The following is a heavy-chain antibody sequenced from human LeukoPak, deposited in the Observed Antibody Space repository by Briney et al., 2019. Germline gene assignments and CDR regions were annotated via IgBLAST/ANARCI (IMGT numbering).Heavy chain of an antibody. CDR1: GGSISSYY. V-gene: IGHV4-59*01. J-gene: IGHJ4*02. CDR3: ASQTYGSSFNY. D-gene: IGHD4-17*01. CDR2: IYYSGST. Sequence: SETLSLTCTVSGGSISSYYWSWIRQPPGKGLEWIGYIYYSGSTNYNPSLKSRVTISVDTSKNQFSLKLSSVTAADTAVYYCASQTYGSSFNYWGQGTLVTVSS.